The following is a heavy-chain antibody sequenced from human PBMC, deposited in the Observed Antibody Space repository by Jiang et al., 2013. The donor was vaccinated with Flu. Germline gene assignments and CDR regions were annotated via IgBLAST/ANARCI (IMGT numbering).Heavy chain of an antibody. CDR2: IYYSGST. V-gene: IGHV4-61*01. CDR1: GGSVNSGSYY. D-gene: IGHD2-15*01. Sequence: PGLVKPSETLSLTCTVSGGSVNSGSYYWSWIRQPPGKGLEWIGYIYYSGSTNYNPSLKSRVTISVDTSKNQFSLKLSSVTAADTAVYYCARFLGYCSGGSCYFWSNPPNAFDYWGQGTLVTVSS. CDR3: ARFLGYCSGGSCYFWSNPPNAFDY. J-gene: IGHJ4*02.